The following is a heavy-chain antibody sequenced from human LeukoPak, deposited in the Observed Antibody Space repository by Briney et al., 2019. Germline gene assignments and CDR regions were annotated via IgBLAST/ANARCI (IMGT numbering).Heavy chain of an antibody. D-gene: IGHD1-26*01. CDR2: IRGRAYGGTA. J-gene: IGHJ4*02. CDR3: SRGILGATYFDY. CDR1: GFTFGDYA. Sequence: GGSLRLSCTGSGFTFGDYALSWVRQAPGKGLECVSFIRGRAYGGTADYAASVKGRFTISRDDYKSIAYLQMSSLKTEDTAVYYCSRGILGATYFDYWGQGTLVTVSS. V-gene: IGHV3-49*04.